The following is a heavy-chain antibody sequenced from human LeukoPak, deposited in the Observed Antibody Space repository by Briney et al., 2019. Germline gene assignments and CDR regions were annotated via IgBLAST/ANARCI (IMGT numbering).Heavy chain of an antibody. CDR3: ARGSSGWYSFDY. D-gene: IGHD6-19*01. Sequence: GGSLRLSCAASGFTFSSYGMHWVRQAPGKGLEWVAVIWYDGSNKYYADSVKGRFTISRDNSKNTLYLQMNSLRAEDTAVYYCARGSSGWYSFDYWGQGTLVTVSS. CDR2: IWYDGSNK. V-gene: IGHV3-33*01. J-gene: IGHJ4*02. CDR1: GFTFSSYG.